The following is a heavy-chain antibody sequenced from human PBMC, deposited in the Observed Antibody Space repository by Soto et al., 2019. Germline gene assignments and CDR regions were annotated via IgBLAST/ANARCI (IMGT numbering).Heavy chain of an antibody. J-gene: IGHJ4*02. CDR3: ARLNYYGSGSYPSDFDY. Sequence: QVQLQESGPGLVKPSETLSLTCSVSGGSINSYYWSWIRQPPGKGLEWIGYIYYSGSTNYNPSLNSRATASVDTSKNQFSLKLSSVTAADPAVYYCARLNYYGSGSYPSDFDYWGQGTLVTVSS. V-gene: IGHV4-59*08. CDR2: IYYSGST. CDR1: GGSINSYY. D-gene: IGHD3-10*01.